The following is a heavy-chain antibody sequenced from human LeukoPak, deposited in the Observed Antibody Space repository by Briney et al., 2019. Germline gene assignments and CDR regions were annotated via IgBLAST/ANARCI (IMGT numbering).Heavy chain of an antibody. CDR3: AKTPPGYYYYMDV. CDR1: GGSITSYY. Sequence: SETLSLTCTVSGGSITSYYWSWIRQPPGKGLEWIGYIYYSGSSNYNPSLKSRVTISVDMSKNQFSLQLSSVTAADTAVYYCAKTPPGYYYYMDVSGKGTTVTVSS. J-gene: IGHJ6*03. CDR2: IYYSGSS. V-gene: IGHV4-59*01.